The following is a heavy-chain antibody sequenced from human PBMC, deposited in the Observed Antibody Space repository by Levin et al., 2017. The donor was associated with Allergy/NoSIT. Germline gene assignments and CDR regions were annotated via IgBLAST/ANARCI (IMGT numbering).Heavy chain of an antibody. CDR1: SGSISSGPYY. CDR3: ARGLYDGSYALHFDC. V-gene: IGHV4-31*03. J-gene: IGHJ4*02. Sequence: SETLSLTCTVSSGSISSGPYYWSWIRQHPGKGLEWIGYIHSGGSNKYNPSLKRRVTISGDTSTNQFSLNLTSVTAADTAVYYCARGLYDGSYALHFDCWGLGTLVTVSS. CDR2: IHSGGSN. D-gene: IGHD1-26*01.